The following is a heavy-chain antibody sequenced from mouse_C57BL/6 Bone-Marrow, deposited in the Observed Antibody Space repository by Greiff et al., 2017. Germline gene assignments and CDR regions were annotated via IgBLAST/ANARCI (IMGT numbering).Heavy chain of an antibody. CDR3: ARVGNYGGYYFDY. J-gene: IGHJ2*01. D-gene: IGHD2-1*01. V-gene: IGHV1-47*01. CDR1: GYTFTTYP. CDR2: FHPYNDDT. Sequence: VQLQESGAELVKPGASVKMSCKASGYTFTTYPIEWMKQNHGKSLEWIGNFHPYNDDTKYNEKFKGKATLTVEKSSSAVYLELSRLTSDDSAVYYCARVGNYGGYYFDYWGQGTTLTVSS.